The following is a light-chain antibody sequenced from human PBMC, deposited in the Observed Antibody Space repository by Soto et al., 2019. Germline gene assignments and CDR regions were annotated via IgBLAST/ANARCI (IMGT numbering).Light chain of an antibody. V-gene: IGLV1-40*01. Sequence: QSVLTQPPSVSVAPGQRVTISCTGSSSNIGAGNDVNWYQQLPGTAPKLLIYANSNRPSGVPDRVSGSKSGTTASLAITGLQAEDEADYYCQSYDSSLSGYVFGTGTKLTVL. CDR1: SSNIGAGND. CDR2: ANS. CDR3: QSYDSSLSGYV. J-gene: IGLJ1*01.